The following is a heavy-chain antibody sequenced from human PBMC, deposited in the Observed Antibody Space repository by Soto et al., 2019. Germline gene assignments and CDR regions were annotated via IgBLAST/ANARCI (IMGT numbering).Heavy chain of an antibody. CDR1: GDSISSGDYC. CDR3: ARDRYSGYNSGVYYYYYGMDV. Sequence: SETLSLTCTVSGDSISSGDYCWSWIRQHPGKGLEWIGYIYYSGSTYYNPSLKSRVTISLDTSKNQFSLKLSSVTAADTAVYYCARDRYSGYNSGVYYYYYGMDVWGQGTTVTVSS. V-gene: IGHV4-31*03. CDR2: IYYSGST. J-gene: IGHJ6*02. D-gene: IGHD5-12*01.